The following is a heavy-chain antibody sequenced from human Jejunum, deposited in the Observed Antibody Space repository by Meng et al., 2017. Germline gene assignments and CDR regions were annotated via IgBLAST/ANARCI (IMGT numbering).Heavy chain of an antibody. V-gene: IGHV4-30-4*01. D-gene: IGHD5-18*01. CDR3: AREVYLDTAMIIDS. Sequence: QVQLQESGAGLVKTSQTLSLTCTVSGGSRASVSHQWTWIRQPPGKGLEYIGYIYYDGNTNYSPSLKSRVSISIDTSKNQFSLRLNSVTAADTAVYYCAREVYLDTAMIIDSWGPGTLVTVSS. J-gene: IGHJ4*02. CDR1: GGSRASVSHQ. CDR2: IYYDGNT.